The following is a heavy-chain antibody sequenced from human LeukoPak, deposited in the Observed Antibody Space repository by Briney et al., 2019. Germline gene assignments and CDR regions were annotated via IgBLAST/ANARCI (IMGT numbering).Heavy chain of an antibody. Sequence: GTSVKVSCKASGFTFTSSAMQWVRQARGQRLEWIGWIVVGSGNTNCAQKFQGRVTITRDMSTSTAYMELSSLRSEDTAVYYCAAVMNGDFVAVAGTPIYYYGMDVWGQGTTVTVSS. V-gene: IGHV1-58*02. J-gene: IGHJ6*02. CDR2: IVVGSGNT. CDR1: GFTFTSSA. CDR3: AAVMNGDFVAVAGTPIYYYGMDV. D-gene: IGHD6-19*01.